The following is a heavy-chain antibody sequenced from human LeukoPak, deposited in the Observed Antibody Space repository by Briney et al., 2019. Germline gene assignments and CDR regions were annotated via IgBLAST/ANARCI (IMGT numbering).Heavy chain of an antibody. Sequence: GGSLRLSCAASGFTFSSYAMTWVRQAPGKGLEWVSAISGSGGSTYYADSVKGRFTISRDNSKNTLYLQMNSLRAEDTAVYYCAKTEDFWSGYYGYFDYWGQGTLVTVSS. D-gene: IGHD3-3*01. V-gene: IGHV3-23*01. CDR2: ISGSGGST. J-gene: IGHJ4*02. CDR3: AKTEDFWSGYYGYFDY. CDR1: GFTFSSYA.